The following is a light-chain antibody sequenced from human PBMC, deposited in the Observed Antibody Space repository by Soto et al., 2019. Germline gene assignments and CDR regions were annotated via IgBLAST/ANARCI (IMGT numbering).Light chain of an antibody. V-gene: IGKV1-6*01. J-gene: IGKJ1*01. CDR2: AAS. CDR1: QGIRND. CDR3: LQNYNYPWT. Sequence: AIQMTQSPSSLSASVGDRVTITCRASQGIRNDLDWYQQKPGKAPKLLIYAASGLQSGVPSRFSGSGSGTDFTLTISSLQPEDFATYYCLQNYNYPWTFGQGTKVEIK.